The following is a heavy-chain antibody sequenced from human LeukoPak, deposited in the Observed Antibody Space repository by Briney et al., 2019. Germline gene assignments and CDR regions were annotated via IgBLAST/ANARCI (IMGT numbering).Heavy chain of an antibody. CDR2: IKQDGSEK. D-gene: IGHD5-18*01. Sequence: GGSLRLSCVVSGFTFSSYWMSWVRQAPGKGLEWVANIKQDGSEKYYVDSVKGRFTISRDNAKNSLCLQMNSLRAEDTAVYYCVREGYSYLVYYFDYWGQGTLVTVSS. J-gene: IGHJ4*02. CDR1: GFTFSSYW. CDR3: VREGYSYLVYYFDY. V-gene: IGHV3-7*01.